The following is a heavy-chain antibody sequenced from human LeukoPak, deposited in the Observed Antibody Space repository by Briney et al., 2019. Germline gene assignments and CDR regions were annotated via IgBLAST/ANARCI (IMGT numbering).Heavy chain of an antibody. D-gene: IGHD6-13*01. J-gene: IGHJ6*02. V-gene: IGHV3-23*01. CDR2: ISNNGGYT. Sequence: GGSLRLACAASGFTFSSSAMSWVRQAPGKGLEWVSAISNNGGYTYYADSVQGRFTISRDNSKSTLCLQMNSLRAEDTAVYYCARDGSSWYYYYYGMDVWGQGTTVTVSS. CDR1: GFTFSSSA. CDR3: ARDGSSWYYYYYGMDV.